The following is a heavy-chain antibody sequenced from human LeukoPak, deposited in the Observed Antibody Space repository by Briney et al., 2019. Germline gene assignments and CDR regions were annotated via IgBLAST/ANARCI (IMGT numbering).Heavy chain of an antibody. CDR1: GLTFSGYW. Sequence: GGSLRLSCAASGLTFSGYWMSWVRQAPGKGLEWVANIKQDGSEKYYMDSVRGRFTISRDNAKNSLDLQMDSLRVEDTAVYYCARDLGIDRFDQWGQGTLVTVST. CDR2: IKQDGSEK. CDR3: ARDLGIDRFDQ. J-gene: IGHJ4*02. V-gene: IGHV3-7*01. D-gene: IGHD7-27*01.